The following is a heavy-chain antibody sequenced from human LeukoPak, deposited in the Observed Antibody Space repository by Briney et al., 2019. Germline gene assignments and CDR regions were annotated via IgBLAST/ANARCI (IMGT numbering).Heavy chain of an antibody. V-gene: IGHV3-20*04. J-gene: IGHJ6*03. D-gene: IGHD6-6*01. CDR1: GFTFSSYG. CDR2: INWNGGST. CDR3: AREKYSSLDYYYYMDV. Sequence: GGSLRLSCAASGFTFSSYGMSWVRQDPGKGLEWVSSINWNGGSTGYADSVKGRFTISRDNAKNSLYLQMNSLRAEDTALYYCAREKYSSLDYYYYMDVWGKGTTVTVSS.